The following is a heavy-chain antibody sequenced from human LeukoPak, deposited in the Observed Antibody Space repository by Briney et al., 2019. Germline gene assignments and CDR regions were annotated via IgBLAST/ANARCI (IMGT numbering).Heavy chain of an antibody. CDR2: ISGSGGST. J-gene: IGHJ6*02. Sequence: PGGSLRLSCAASGFTFSSYAMSWVRQAPGKGLEWVSAISGSGGSTYYADSVKGRFTISRDNSKNTLYLQMNSLRAEDTAVYYCAKVKGLSDYEAYYYYYGMDVWGQGTTVTVSS. CDR3: AKVKGLSDYEAYYYYYGMDV. D-gene: IGHD5-12*01. CDR1: GFTFSSYA. V-gene: IGHV3-23*01.